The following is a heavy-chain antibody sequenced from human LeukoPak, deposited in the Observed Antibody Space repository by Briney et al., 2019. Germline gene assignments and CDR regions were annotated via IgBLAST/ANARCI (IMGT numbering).Heavy chain of an antibody. CDR2: INPNSGGT. V-gene: IGHV1-2*02. D-gene: IGHD6-19*01. CDR3: ARDLGSGWYYFDY. CDR1: GYTFTGYY. J-gene: IGHJ4*02. Sequence: ASVKVSCKASGYTFTGYYMHWVRQAPGQGLEWMGWINPNSGGTNYAQKFQGRVTMTRDTSTSTAYMELSRLRSDDTAVYYCARDLGSGWYYFDYWGQGTLVTVSS.